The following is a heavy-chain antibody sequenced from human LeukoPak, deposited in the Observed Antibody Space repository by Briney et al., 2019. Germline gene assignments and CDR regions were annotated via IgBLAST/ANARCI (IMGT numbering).Heavy chain of an antibody. V-gene: IGHV4-59*01. J-gene: IGHJ5*02. CDR1: GGSISRDY. CDR3: ARDYHSNGWFDP. CDR2: IYYSGST. Sequence: SETLSLSCTVSGGSISRDYWSWIRQPPGKGLAWIGYIYYSGSTNYNPSLKSRVTISVDTSKNQFSLKLSSVTAADTAVYYCARDYHSNGWFDPWGQGTLVTVSS. D-gene: IGHD6-19*01.